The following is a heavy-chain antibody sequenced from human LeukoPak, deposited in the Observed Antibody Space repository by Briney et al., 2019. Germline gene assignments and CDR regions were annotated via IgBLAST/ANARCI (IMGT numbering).Heavy chain of an antibody. CDR2: ISSGTTYT. CDR3: AREMPAMQSGPPYFDL. V-gene: IGHV3-11*06. Sequence: PGGSLRLSCVASGFTVSGFYLTWIRQAPGKGLQWVSDISSGTTYTNYADSVKGRFSISRDNAQNSLYLQMNSLRVEDTAVYYCAREMPAMQSGPPYFDLWGRGTLVTVSS. CDR1: GFTVSGFY. D-gene: IGHD3-10*01. J-gene: IGHJ2*01.